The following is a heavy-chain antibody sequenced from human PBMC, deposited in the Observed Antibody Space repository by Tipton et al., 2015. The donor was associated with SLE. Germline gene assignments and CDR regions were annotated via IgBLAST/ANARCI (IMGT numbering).Heavy chain of an antibody. J-gene: IGHJ6*03. CDR2: ISSSSYI. CDR3: ARVEYSSSFSYYYMDV. D-gene: IGHD6-6*01. Sequence: GSLRLSCAASGFTFSSYSMNWVRQAPGKGLEWVSSISSSSYIYYADSVKGRFTISRDNAKNSLYLQMNSLRAEDTAVYYCARVEYSSSFSYYYMDVWGKGTTVTVSS. V-gene: IGHV3-21*01. CDR1: GFTFSSYS.